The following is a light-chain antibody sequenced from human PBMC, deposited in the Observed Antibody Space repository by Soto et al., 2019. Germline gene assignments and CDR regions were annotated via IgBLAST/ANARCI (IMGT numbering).Light chain of an antibody. CDR1: SSDVGGYEY. CDR2: HVA. J-gene: IGLJ2*01. Sequence: SALTQPRSVSGSPGQSVTISCSGTSSDVGGYEYVSWYQQHPGKAPTLIIYHVAQRPSGVPDRFSASKSGTTASLTISGLQAEDEAEYFCCSYAAGQTLVFGGGTKVTVL. CDR3: CSYAAGQTLV. V-gene: IGLV2-11*01.